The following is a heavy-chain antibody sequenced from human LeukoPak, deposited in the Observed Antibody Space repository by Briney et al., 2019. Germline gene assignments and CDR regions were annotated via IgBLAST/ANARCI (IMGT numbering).Heavy chain of an antibody. D-gene: IGHD3-22*01. Sequence: GGSLRLSCAASGLTFSSYAMSWVRQAPGKGLEWVSAISGSGESTYYADSVKGRFTISRDNSKNTLYLQMNSLRAEDTAVYYCAKGPYYDSSGYYLDYWGQGTLVTVSS. CDR3: AKGPYYDSSGYYLDY. CDR1: GLTFSSYA. J-gene: IGHJ4*02. V-gene: IGHV3-23*01. CDR2: ISGSGEST.